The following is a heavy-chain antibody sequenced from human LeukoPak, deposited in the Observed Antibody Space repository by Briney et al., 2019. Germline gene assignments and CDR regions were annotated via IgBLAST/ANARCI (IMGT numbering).Heavy chain of an antibody. J-gene: IGHJ4*02. Sequence: GGPLRLSCAASGFTFSSYAMHWVRQAPGKGLEWVAVISYDGSNKYYADSVKGRFTISRDNSKNALYLQMNSLRAEDTAVCYCARGARDILTGYYIDYWGQGTLVTVSS. D-gene: IGHD3-9*01. V-gene: IGHV3-30*04. CDR2: ISYDGSNK. CDR3: ARGARDILTGYYIDY. CDR1: GFTFSSYA.